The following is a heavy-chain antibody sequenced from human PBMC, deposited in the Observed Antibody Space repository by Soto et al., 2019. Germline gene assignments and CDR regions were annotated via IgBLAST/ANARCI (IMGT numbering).Heavy chain of an antibody. CDR2: IYYSGST. J-gene: IGHJ4*02. Sequence: QVQLQESGPGLVKPSQTLSLTCTVSGGSISSGDYYWSWIRQPPGKGLEWIGYIYYSGSTYYNPSLKSRVTISVDTSKNQFSLKLSSVTAADTAVYYCARVVEDGYCSGGSCLFFDYWGQGTLVTVSS. CDR3: ARVVEDGYCSGGSCLFFDY. V-gene: IGHV4-30-4*01. D-gene: IGHD2-15*01. CDR1: GGSISSGDYY.